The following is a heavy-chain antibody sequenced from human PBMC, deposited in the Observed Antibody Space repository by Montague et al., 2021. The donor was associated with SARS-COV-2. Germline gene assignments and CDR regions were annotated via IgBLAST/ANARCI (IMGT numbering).Heavy chain of an antibody. CDR1: GGSFNDYY. CDR3: ARGQVTAFADLIVFPAAGTIDS. J-gene: IGHJ3*01. Sequence: SGTLSLTCAVYGGSFNDYYWTWVRQPPGRGLEWIGEITHSGGIKYNPSLQNRVSMSVDKSKNQFSLKLTSVTVADAATYYCARGQVTAFADLIVFPAAGTIDSWGRGTTVTVSS. V-gene: IGHV4-34*01. CDR2: ITHSGGI. D-gene: IGHD4-17*01.